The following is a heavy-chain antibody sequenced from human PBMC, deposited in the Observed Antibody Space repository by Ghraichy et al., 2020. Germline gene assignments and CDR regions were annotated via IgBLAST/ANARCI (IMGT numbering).Heavy chain of an antibody. D-gene: IGHD4-23*01. V-gene: IGHV3-13*01. CDR3: ARARDSHCLGGICSYYFDY. J-gene: IGHJ4*02. Sequence: GGSPRLSCAASGFTFSTYDIHWVRQATGKGLEWVSGIGAAGDTYYPGSVKGRFTISRENAKNSLYLQLNSLRAGDTAVYYCARARDSHCLGGICSYYFDYWGQGTLVTVSS. CDR1: GFTFSTYD. CDR2: IGAAGDT.